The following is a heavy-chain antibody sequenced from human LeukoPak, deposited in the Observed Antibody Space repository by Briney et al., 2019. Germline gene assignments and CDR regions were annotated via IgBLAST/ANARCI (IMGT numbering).Heavy chain of an antibody. V-gene: IGHV4-59*08. CDR3: ARHASRAEKYYYYGMDV. Sequence: SETLSLTCTVSGGSISSYYWSWIRQPPGKGLEWIGYIYYSGSTNYNPSPKSRVTISVDTSKNQFSLKLSSVTAADTAVYYCARHASRAEKYYYYGMDVWGQGTTVTVSS. J-gene: IGHJ6*02. D-gene: IGHD6-25*01. CDR1: GGSISSYY. CDR2: IYYSGST.